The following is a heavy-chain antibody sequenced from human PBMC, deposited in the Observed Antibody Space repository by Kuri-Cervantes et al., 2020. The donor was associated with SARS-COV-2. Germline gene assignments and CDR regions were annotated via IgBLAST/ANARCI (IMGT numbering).Heavy chain of an antibody. CDR2: IIPIFGKA. CDR1: GGPFSTYA. J-gene: IGHJ3*02. V-gene: IGHV1-69*13. CDR3: ARSTPFRRLVVISQGGAFDI. Sequence: SVKVSCKASGGPFSTYAINWVRQAPGQGLEWMGRIIPIFGKANYARKFQGRVTITADESTDTAYMELSSLRSEDTAVYYCARSTPFRRLVVISQGGAFDIWGQGTMVTVSS. D-gene: IGHD3-22*01.